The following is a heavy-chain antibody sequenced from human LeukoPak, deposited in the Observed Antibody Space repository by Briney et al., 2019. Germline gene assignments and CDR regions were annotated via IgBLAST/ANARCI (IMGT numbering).Heavy chain of an antibody. J-gene: IGHJ4*02. CDR1: GGSISSSSYY. CDR2: IYYSGST. V-gene: IGHV4-39*07. D-gene: IGHD1-7*01. CDR3: ARNLEYNWNYD. Sequence: SETLSLTCTVSGGSISSSSYYWGWIRQPPGEGLEWIGRIYYSGSTYYNPSLKSRVTISVDTSKNQFSLKLSSVTAADTAVYYCARNLEYNWNYDWGQGTLVTVSS.